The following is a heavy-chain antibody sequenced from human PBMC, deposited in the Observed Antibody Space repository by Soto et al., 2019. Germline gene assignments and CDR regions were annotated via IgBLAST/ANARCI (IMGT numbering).Heavy chain of an antibody. CDR1: GFTFSDYY. D-gene: IGHD2-2*02. CDR3: ARDDCSTSCYTYGMDV. J-gene: IGHJ6*02. CDR2: ISSSSSYT. Sequence: PGGSLRLSCAASGFTFSDYYMSWIRQAPGKGLEWVSYISSSSSYTNYADSVKGRFTISRDNAKNSLYLQMNSLRAEDTAVYYCARDDCSTSCYTYGMDVWGQGTTVTVSS. V-gene: IGHV3-11*06.